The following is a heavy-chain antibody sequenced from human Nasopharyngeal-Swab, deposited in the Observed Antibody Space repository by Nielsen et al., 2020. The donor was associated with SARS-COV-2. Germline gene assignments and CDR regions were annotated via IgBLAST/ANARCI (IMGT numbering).Heavy chain of an antibody. Sequence: GGSLRLSCAASGFTFSSYWMHWVRQAPGKGLVWVSRITGDGSSLNYADFVKGRFTISTDNAKSTLYLEMNSLRAEDTAVYYCARGRGSSTSMIGYWGQGTLVTVSS. CDR3: ARGRGSSTSMIGY. V-gene: IGHV3-74*01. CDR1: GFTFSSYW. CDR2: ITGDGSSL. J-gene: IGHJ4*02. D-gene: IGHD2/OR15-2a*01.